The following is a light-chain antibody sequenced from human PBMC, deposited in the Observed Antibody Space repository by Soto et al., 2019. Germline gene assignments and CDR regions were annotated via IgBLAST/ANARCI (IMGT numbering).Light chain of an antibody. CDR2: IES. CDR1: YSNIGTNT. CDR3: AAWDGSLNVVL. V-gene: IGLV1-44*01. Sequence: QSVLTQPPSASGTPGQRVTISCSGSYSNIGTNTVNWYQQLPGAAPKLLIYIESQRPSGVPDRFSGSKPGTSASLAIGGLQSEDEADYYCAAWDGSLNVVLFGGGTKLTVL. J-gene: IGLJ3*02.